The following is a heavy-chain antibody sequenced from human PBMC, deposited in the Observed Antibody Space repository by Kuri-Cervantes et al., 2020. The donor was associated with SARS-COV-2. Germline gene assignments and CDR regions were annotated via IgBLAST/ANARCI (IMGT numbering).Heavy chain of an antibody. CDR2: IYYSGST. D-gene: IGHD3-16*02. V-gene: IGHV4-59*12. CDR1: GGSISSYY. J-gene: IGHJ6*02. CDR3: ARYRLWPPTGGYYYGMDV. Sequence: SETLSLTCTVSGGSISSYYWGWIRQPPGKGLEWIGYIYYSGSTNYNPSLKSRVTISVDTSKNQFSLKLSSVTAADTAVYYCARYRLWPPTGGYYYGMDVWGQGTTVTVSS.